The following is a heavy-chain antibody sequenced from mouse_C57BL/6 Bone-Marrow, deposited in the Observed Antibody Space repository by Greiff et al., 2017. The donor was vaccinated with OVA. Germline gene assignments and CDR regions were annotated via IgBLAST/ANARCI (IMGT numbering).Heavy chain of an antibody. CDR1: GYTFTSYW. Sequence: QVQLKQPGAELVKPGASVKLSCKASGYTFTSYWMHWVKQRPGRGLEWIGRFDPNSGGTKYNEKFKSKATLTVDKPSSTAYMQLSSLTSEDSAVYYCARKYGSGYFDVWGTGTTVTVSS. CDR3: ARKYGSGYFDV. J-gene: IGHJ1*03. V-gene: IGHV1-72*01. D-gene: IGHD1-1*01. CDR2: FDPNSGGT.